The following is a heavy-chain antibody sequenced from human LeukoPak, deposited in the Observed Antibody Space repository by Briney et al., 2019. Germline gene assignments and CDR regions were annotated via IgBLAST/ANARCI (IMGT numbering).Heavy chain of an antibody. CDR3: AKSLLSCWFDP. J-gene: IGHJ5*02. CDR1: GFTFRSYA. Sequence: GGSLRLSRAPAGFTFRSYAMSSVRQAPGKGLEWVSAISGRGGSTYYAGSVKGRFTISRDNSKNTLYLQMNSLRAEYTAVYYCAKSLLSCWFDPWGQGTLVTVSS. CDR2: ISGRGGST. V-gene: IGHV3-23*01. D-gene: IGHD2-15*01.